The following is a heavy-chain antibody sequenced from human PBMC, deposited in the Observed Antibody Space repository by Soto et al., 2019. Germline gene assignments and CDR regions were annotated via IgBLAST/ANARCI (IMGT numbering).Heavy chain of an antibody. CDR2: INAGNGNT. CDR1: GYTFTSYA. CDR3: ARDRGILRVVVPAALNWFDP. D-gene: IGHD2-2*01. Sequence: ASVKVSCKASGYTFTSYAMHWVRQAPGQRLEWMGWINAGNGNTKYSQKFQGRVTITRDTSASTAYMELSSLRSEDTAVYYCARDRGILRVVVPAALNWFDPWGQGTLVTVSS. V-gene: IGHV1-3*01. J-gene: IGHJ5*02.